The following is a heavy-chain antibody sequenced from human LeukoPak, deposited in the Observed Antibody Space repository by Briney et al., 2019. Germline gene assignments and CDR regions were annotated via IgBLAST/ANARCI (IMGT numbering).Heavy chain of an antibody. CDR2: IYSAGST. CDR3: ARVWELSFDY. CDR1: GFTVTTDH. J-gene: IGHJ4*02. D-gene: IGHD1-26*01. Sequence: PGGSLRLSCAASGFTVTTDHMSWVRQAAGKGLECVSVIYSAGSTSHADSVKGRVTISRDNSKNTVHLQMNSRRAEDTAVYYCARVWELSFDYWGQGTLVTVSS. V-gene: IGHV3-53*01.